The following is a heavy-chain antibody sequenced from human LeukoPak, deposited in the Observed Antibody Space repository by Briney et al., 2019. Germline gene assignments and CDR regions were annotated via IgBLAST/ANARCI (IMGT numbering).Heavy chain of an antibody. V-gene: IGHV4-59*01. CDR3: ASSSGWYGLRYFDY. D-gene: IGHD6-19*01. CDR2: IYYNGST. CDR1: GGSMRRYY. J-gene: IGHJ4*02. Sequence: SETLSLTCTVSGGSMRRYYWNWIRQPPGKGLEWIGYIYYNGSTNYNPSLKSRVTISIDTPKNQFSLKLNSVTAADTSVYYCASSSGWYGLRYFDYWGQGFLVIVSS.